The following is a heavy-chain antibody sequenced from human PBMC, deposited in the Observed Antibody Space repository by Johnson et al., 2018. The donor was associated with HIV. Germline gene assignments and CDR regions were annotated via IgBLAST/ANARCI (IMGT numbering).Heavy chain of an antibody. CDR3: ARTPSLPGAFDI. CDR1: GFSFSSYA. J-gene: IGHJ3*02. Sequence: VQLVESGGGLVQPGGSLRLSCAASGFSFSSYAMSWVRQAPGKGLEWVSAISGSGASTYYADSVKGRFTISRDNSKNTLSLQMGSLRAEDMAVYYCARTPSLPGAFDIWGQGTMVTVSS. CDR2: ISGSGAST. V-gene: IGHV3-23*04. D-gene: IGHD1-14*01.